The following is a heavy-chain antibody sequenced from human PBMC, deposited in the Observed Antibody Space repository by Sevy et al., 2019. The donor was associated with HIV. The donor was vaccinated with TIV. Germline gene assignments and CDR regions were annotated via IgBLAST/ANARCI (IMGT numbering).Heavy chain of an antibody. D-gene: IGHD3-16*01. J-gene: IGHJ6*03. CDR3: VSVVFTFGGDPDDRNQFMDV. CDR2: ISYDGSNK. V-gene: IGHV3-30*03. Sequence: GGSLRLSCAASGFTFSSYDINWVRQAPGKGLEWVAGISYDGSNKFYSDSVKGRFTISIDNSKSTLFLQLSSLPAEDTAVYYCVSVVFTFGGDPDDRNQFMDVWGKGTTATVSS. CDR1: GFTFSSYD.